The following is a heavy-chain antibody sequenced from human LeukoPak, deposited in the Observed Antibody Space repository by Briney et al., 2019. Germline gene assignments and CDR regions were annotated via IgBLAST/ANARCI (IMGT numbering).Heavy chain of an antibody. CDR3: AKCSGGSCYREHFDY. J-gene: IGHJ4*02. V-gene: IGHV3-23*01. CDR2: ISGSGGST. Sequence: GGSLRLSCAASGFTVSSNYMSWVRQAPGKGLEWVSAISGSGGSTYYADSVKGRFTISRDNSKNTLYLQMNSLRAEDTAVYYCAKCSGGSCYREHFDYWGQGTLVTVSS. CDR1: GFTVSSNY. D-gene: IGHD2-15*01.